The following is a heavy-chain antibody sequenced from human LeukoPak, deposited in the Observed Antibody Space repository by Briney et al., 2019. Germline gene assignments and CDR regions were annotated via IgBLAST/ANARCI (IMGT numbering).Heavy chain of an antibody. CDR1: GGSISSYY. J-gene: IGHJ3*02. CDR3: AREEDTLDAFDI. CDR2: IYYSGST. V-gene: IGHV4-59*01. D-gene: IGHD2-15*01. Sequence: NPSETLSLTCTVSGGSISSYYWSWIRQPPGKGLEWIGYIYYSGSTNYNPSLKSRVTISVDTSKNQFSLKLSSVTAADTAVYYCAREEDTLDAFDIWGQGTMVTVSS.